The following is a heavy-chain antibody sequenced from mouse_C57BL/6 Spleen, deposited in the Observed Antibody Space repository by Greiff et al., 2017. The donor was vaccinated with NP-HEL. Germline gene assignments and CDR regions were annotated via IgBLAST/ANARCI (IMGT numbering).Heavy chain of an antibody. D-gene: IGHD1-1*01. V-gene: IGHV5-17*01. Sequence: EVKLMESGGGLVKPGGSLKLSCAASGFTFSDYGMHWVRQAPEKGLEWVAYISSGSSTIYYADTVKGRFTISRDNAKNTLFLQMTSLRSEDTAMYYCAKLLRAYWGQGTLVTVSA. J-gene: IGHJ3*01. CDR3: AKLLRAY. CDR1: GFTFSDYG. CDR2: ISSGSSTI.